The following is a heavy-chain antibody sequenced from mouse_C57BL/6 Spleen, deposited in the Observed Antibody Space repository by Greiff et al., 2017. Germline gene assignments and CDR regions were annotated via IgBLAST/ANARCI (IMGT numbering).Heavy chain of an antibody. Sequence: VQLQQPGAELVKPGASVKLSCKASGYTFTSYWMHWVKQRPGQGLEWIGMIHPNSGSTNYNEKFKSKATLTVDKSSSTAYMQRSSLTSEDSAVYYCARRGYGSVFDYWGQGTTLTVSS. V-gene: IGHV1-64*01. J-gene: IGHJ2*01. CDR2: IHPNSGST. D-gene: IGHD1-1*01. CDR1: GYTFTSYW. CDR3: ARRGYGSVFDY.